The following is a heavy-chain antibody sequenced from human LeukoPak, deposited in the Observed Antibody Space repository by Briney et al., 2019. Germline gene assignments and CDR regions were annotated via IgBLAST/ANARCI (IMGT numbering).Heavy chain of an antibody. J-gene: IGHJ6*02. CDR2: IIPILGIA. CDR1: GYTFTSYD. D-gene: IGHD3-22*01. Sequence: SVKVSCTASGYTFTSYDINWVRQAPGQGLEWMGRIIPILGIANYAQKFQGRVTITADKSTSTAYMELSSLRSEDTAVYYCELRHYYDSSGYYYYYGMDVWGQGTTVTVSS. V-gene: IGHV1-69*04. CDR3: ELRHYYDSSGYYYYYGMDV.